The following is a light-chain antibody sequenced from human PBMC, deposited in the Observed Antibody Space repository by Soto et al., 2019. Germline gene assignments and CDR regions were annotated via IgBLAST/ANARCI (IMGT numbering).Light chain of an antibody. Sequence: ETVMTQSRATLSVSPGERATLSCSASQRVSTNLAWYQQKPGQSPRLLIYRASTRATDIPARFSGSGSGTEFTLTISRLQSEDFAVYYCHQYNNWPPSFAGGSKVEIK. CDR1: QRVSTN. CDR2: RAS. J-gene: IGKJ4*01. CDR3: HQYNNWPPS. V-gene: IGKV3-15*01.